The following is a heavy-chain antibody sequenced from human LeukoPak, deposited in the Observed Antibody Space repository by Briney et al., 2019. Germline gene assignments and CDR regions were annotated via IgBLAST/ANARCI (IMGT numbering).Heavy chain of an antibody. D-gene: IGHD6-19*01. CDR3: ARDGAIAVAGSYYYYYGMDV. J-gene: IGHJ6*02. CDR1: GGSISSYY. CDR2: IYTSGST. V-gene: IGHV4-4*07. Sequence: PSETLSLTCTVSGGSISSYYWSWIRQPAGKGLEWIGRIYTSGSTNYNPSLKSRVTMSVDTSKNQFSLKLSSVTAADTAVYYCARDGAIAVAGSYYYYYGMDVWGQGTTVTVSS.